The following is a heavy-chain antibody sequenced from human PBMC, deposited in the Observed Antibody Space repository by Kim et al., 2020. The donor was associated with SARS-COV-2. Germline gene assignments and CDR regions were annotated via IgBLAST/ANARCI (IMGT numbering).Heavy chain of an antibody. Sequence: SETLSLTCTVSGGSISNHYWSWIRQTAGKGLEWIGRIQISGNTHYDPSLKSRVSMSADMSKNKFSLNLSSLTAADTAVYYCVIDDLVFCGSDCRLCLDN. D-gene: IGHD2-21*02. V-gene: IGHV4-4*07. CDR3: VIDDLVFCGSDCRLCLDN. CDR1: GGSISNHY. J-gene: IGHJ5*01. CDR2: IQISGNT.